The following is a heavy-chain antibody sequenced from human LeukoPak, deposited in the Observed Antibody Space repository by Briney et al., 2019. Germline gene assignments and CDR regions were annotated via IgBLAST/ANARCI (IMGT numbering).Heavy chain of an antibody. Sequence: GGSLRLSCAASGFTFSNYWMHWVRQAPGKGLVWVSRIISDGTSTTYADSVKGRFTISRDNAKNSLYLQMNSLRAEDTAVYYCAREGVSAGMDVWGKGTTVTISS. V-gene: IGHV3-74*01. CDR1: GFTFSNYW. CDR3: AREGVSAGMDV. J-gene: IGHJ6*03. CDR2: IISDGTST.